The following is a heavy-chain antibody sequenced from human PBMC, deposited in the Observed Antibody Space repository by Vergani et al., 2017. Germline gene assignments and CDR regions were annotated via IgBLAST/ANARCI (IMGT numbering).Heavy chain of an antibody. CDR2: ISYDGSNK. CDR3: AKAPVYSSSWYA. Sequence: QVQLVESGGGVVQPGRSLRLSCAASGFTFSSYAMHWVRQAPGKGLEWVAVISYDGSNKYYADSVKGRFTISRDNSKNTLYLQMNSLRAEDTAVYYCAKAPVYSSSWYAGGQGTLVTVSS. V-gene: IGHV3-30*04. D-gene: IGHD6-13*01. J-gene: IGHJ4*02. CDR1: GFTFSSYA.